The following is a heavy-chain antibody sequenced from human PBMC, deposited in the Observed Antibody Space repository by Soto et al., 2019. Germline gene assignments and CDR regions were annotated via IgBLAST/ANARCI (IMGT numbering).Heavy chain of an antibody. CDR1: GFTFSNAW. V-gene: IGHV3-64D*08. CDR2: ISSNGGST. CDR3: VKDLSTWNAFDI. Sequence: GGSLRLSCAASGFTFSNAWINWVRQAPGKRLEYVSAISSNGGSTYYADSVKGRFTISRDNSKNTLYLQMSSLRAEDTAVYYCVKDLSTWNAFDIWGQGTMVTVSS. J-gene: IGHJ3*02. D-gene: IGHD3-16*02.